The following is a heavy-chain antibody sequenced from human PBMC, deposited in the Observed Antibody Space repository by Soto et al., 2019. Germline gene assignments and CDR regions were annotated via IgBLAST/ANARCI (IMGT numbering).Heavy chain of an antibody. CDR1: GGTFSSYA. V-gene: IGHV1-69*13. CDR3: ARDLYGNSRIGRFDP. D-gene: IGHD6-13*01. J-gene: IGHJ5*02. Sequence: AASVKVSCKASGGTFSSYAISCVRQAPGQGLEWMGGIIPIFGTANYAQKFQGRVTITADESTSTAYMELSSLRSEDTAVYYCARDLYGNSRIGRFDPWGQGTLVTVSS. CDR2: IIPIFGTA.